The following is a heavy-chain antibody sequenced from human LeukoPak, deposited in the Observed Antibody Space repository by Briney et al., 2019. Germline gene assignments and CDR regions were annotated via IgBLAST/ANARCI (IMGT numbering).Heavy chain of an antibody. Sequence: PGGSLRLSCAASGFTFSGYGMHWVRQAPGKGLEWVAFVRYDGNHQYYADSVEGRFTISSDSSKNTVYLQMNSLRAEDTAVYYCAKDHLGYYGSGSYYYFDYWGQGTLVTVSS. J-gene: IGHJ4*02. D-gene: IGHD3-10*01. CDR1: GFTFSGYG. CDR2: VRYDGNHQ. CDR3: AKDHLGYYGSGSYYYFDY. V-gene: IGHV3-30*02.